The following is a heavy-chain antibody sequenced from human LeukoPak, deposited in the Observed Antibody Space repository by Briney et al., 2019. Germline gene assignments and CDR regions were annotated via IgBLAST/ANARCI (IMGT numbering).Heavy chain of an antibody. CDR2: MNPNSGNT. CDR1: GYTFTSYD. CDR3: ARGAELQLVLFN. Sequence: GASVKVSCKASGYTFTSYDINWVRQATGQGLEWMGWMNPNSGNTGYAQKFQGGVTMTRNTSISTAYMELSSLRSEDTAVYYCARGAELQLVLFNWGQGTLVTVSS. J-gene: IGHJ4*02. D-gene: IGHD6-13*01. V-gene: IGHV1-8*01.